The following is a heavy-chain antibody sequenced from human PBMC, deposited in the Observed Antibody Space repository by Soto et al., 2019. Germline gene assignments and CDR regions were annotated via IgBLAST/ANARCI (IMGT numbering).Heavy chain of an antibody. J-gene: IGHJ3*02. CDR3: ARAAAGLRAFDI. CDR1: GGTFSSYT. Sequence: QVQLVQSGAEVKKPGSSVKVSCKASGGTFSSYTISWVRQAPGQGLEWMGRIIPILGIANYAQKFQGRVTITADKSTSTAYMELSSLRSEDTAVYYCARAAAGLRAFDIWGQGTMVTVSS. D-gene: IGHD6-13*01. CDR2: IIPILGIA. V-gene: IGHV1-69*02.